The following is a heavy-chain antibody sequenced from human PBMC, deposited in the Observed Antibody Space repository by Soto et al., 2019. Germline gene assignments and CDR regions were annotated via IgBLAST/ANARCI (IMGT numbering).Heavy chain of an antibody. CDR3: VRTSLVVAAATREDY. CDR2: INSDGSST. CDR1: GFTFSSYW. J-gene: IGHJ4*02. V-gene: IGHV3-74*01. Sequence: EVQLVESGGGLVQPGGSLRLSCAASGFTFSSYWMHWVRQAPGKGLVWASRINSDGSSTSYADSVKGRFTISRDNAKNTLYLQRNSLRAEDTAVYYCVRTSLVVAAATREDYWGQGTLVTVSS. D-gene: IGHD2-15*01.